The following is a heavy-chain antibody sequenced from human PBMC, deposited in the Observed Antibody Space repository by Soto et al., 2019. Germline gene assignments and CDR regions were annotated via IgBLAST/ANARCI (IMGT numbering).Heavy chain of an antibody. CDR2: IYYSGTT. Sequence: QLHLQESGPELVKPSETLSLTCTVSGGSISSSSYYWGWIRQPPGTGLEWIGTIYYSGTTNYNPSLKSRVTISAVTSKNQFSLKLSAVTAADTAVYYCVRMGVVIRPIFNYWGQGTLVTVSS. CDR1: GGSISSSSYY. CDR3: VRMGVVIRPIFNY. D-gene: IGHD3-3*01. V-gene: IGHV4-39*01. J-gene: IGHJ4*02.